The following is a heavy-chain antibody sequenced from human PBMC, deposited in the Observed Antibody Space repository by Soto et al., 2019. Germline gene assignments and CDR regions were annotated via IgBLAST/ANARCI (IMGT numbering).Heavy chain of an antibody. CDR2: SYYTGST. CDR1: CGSLISYY. V-gene: IGHV4-59*08. J-gene: IGHJ4*02. CDR3: ARRVVVSETFDY. D-gene: IGHD2-2*01. Sequence: SETLSLTCTVSCGSLISYYWSWIRQPPGKGLEWIGYSYYTGSTKYNPSLKSRVTISVDTSKNQFSLKLSSVTAADTAVYYCARRVVVSETFDYWGQGTLVTVS.